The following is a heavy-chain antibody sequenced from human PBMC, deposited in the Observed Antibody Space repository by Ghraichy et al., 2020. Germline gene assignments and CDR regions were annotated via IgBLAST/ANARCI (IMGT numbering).Heavy chain of an antibody. CDR3: GSDSKGLRDSKFDY. CDR1: GFTFSSYG. Sequence: GGSLRLSCAASGFTFSSYGMHWVRQAPGKGLEWVAFIRYDGSNKYYADSVKGRFTISRDNSKNTLYLQMNSLRAEDTAVYYCGSDSKGLRDSKFDYWGQGTLVTVSS. J-gene: IGHJ4*02. D-gene: IGHD5-12*01. V-gene: IGHV3-30*02. CDR2: IRYDGSNK.